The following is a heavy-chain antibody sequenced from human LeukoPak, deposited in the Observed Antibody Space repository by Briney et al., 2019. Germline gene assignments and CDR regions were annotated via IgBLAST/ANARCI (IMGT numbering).Heavy chain of an antibody. CDR3: ARGAREYYYDSSGYYYH. CDR2: IIPIFGTA. V-gene: IGHV1-69*13. D-gene: IGHD3-22*01. J-gene: IGHJ5*02. Sequence: GASVKVSCKASGGTFSSYAISWVRQAPGQGLEWMGGIIPIFGTANYAQKFQGRVTITADESTSTAYMELSSLRSEDTAVYYCARGAREYYYDSSGYYYHWGQGTLVTVSS. CDR1: GGTFSSYA.